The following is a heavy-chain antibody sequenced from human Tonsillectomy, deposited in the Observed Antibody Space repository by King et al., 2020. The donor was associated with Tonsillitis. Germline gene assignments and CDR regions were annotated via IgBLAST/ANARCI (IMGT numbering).Heavy chain of an antibody. J-gene: IGHJ4*02. CDR1: DGSISSSSYY. CDR2: IYYSGST. Sequence: QLQESGPGLVKPSETLSLTCTVSDGSISSSSYYLGWIRQPPGKGLEWIGSIYYSGSTYYNPSLKSRVTISVDTSKNQFSLKLCSVTAADTAVYYCARGVRGGLWGRWLGYDYWGQGTLVTVSS. V-gene: IGHV4-39*07. D-gene: IGHD3-16*01. CDR3: ARGVRGGLWGRWLGYDY.